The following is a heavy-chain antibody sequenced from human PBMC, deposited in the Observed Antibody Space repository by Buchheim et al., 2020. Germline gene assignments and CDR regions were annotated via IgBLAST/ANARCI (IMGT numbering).Heavy chain of an antibody. CDR3: AKYYYGSGIWDALAL. CDR1: GFIFSNYA. D-gene: IGHD3-10*01. Sequence: EVELLESGGGLVQPGGSLRLSCAASGFIFSNYAMSWVRQAPGKGLEWVSSVSSSGDGPYYVDSVKGRFTISRDNSKNTLYLQMNSLRVEDTALYYCAKYYYGSGIWDALALWGQGT. J-gene: IGHJ3*01. CDR2: VSSSGDGP. V-gene: IGHV3-23*01.